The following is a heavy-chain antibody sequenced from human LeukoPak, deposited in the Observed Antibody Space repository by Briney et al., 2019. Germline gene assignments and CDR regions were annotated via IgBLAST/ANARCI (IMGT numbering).Heavy chain of an antibody. V-gene: IGHV3-30*18. J-gene: IGHJ4*02. CDR2: ISYDGSNK. CDR3: AKLVVRQWPEDY. CDR1: GFTFSSYG. Sequence: GRSLRLSCAASGFTFSSYGMHWVRQAPGKGLEWVAVISYDGSNKYYADSVKGRFTISRDNSKNTLYLQMNSLRAEDTAVYYCAKLVVRQWPEDYWGQGTLVTVSS. D-gene: IGHD2-21*01.